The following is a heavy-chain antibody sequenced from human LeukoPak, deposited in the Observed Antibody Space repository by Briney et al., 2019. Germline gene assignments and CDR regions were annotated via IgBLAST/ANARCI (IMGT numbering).Heavy chain of an antibody. J-gene: IGHJ4*02. V-gene: IGHV3-23*01. CDR1: GFTFSTYA. D-gene: IGHD2-2*01. Sequence: GGSLRLSCAASGFTFSTYAMTWVRQAPGKGLEWVSAISGRGGYTYYADSVRGRFTISRDNSKNTLHLQLNGLTAEDTAVYYCAKDNAAVPAVMGDYFDCWGQGTLVTVSS. CDR3: AKDNAAVPAVMGDYFDC. CDR2: ISGRGGYT.